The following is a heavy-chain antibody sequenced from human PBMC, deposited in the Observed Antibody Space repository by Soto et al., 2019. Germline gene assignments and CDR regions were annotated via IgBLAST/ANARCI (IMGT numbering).Heavy chain of an antibody. Sequence: GGSLRLSCAASGFAVSSNYMTWVRQAPGKGLEWVSVIHSGGDTHYADSVKGRFTISRDNSKNSLYLQMNSLRTEDTALYYCAKDSSDTAMVKPGYYYYGMDVWGQGTTVTVSS. J-gene: IGHJ6*02. CDR1: GFAVSSNY. V-gene: IGHV3-53*05. CDR3: AKDSSDTAMVKPGYYYYGMDV. CDR2: IHSGGDT. D-gene: IGHD5-18*01.